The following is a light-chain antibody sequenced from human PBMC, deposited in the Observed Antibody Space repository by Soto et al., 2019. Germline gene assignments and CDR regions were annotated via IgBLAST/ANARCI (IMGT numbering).Light chain of an antibody. CDR1: SSDVGGYNS. CDR3: SSYADSSTPVV. CDR2: EVY. J-gene: IGLJ2*01. V-gene: IGLV2-14*01. Sequence: QSVLTQPASVSGSPGQSITISCTGTSSDVGGYNSVSWYQQQPGEAPKLIIFEVYSRPSEVSNRFSGSKSGNTASLTISGLQAEDEADYYCSSYADSSTPVVFGGGTQLTVL.